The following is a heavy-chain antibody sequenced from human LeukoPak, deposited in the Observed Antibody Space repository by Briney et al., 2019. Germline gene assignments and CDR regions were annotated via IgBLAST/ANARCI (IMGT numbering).Heavy chain of an antibody. Sequence: GGSLRLSCAASGFTFSSYGMSWVRQAPGKGLEWVSAISGSGGSTYYADSVKGRFTISRDNSKNTLYLQMNSLRSEDTAVYYCAKERTPSVDIVTTGRLGYYFDYWGQGTLVTVSS. V-gene: IGHV3-23*01. CDR1: GFTFSSYG. J-gene: IGHJ4*02. D-gene: IGHD5-12*01. CDR2: ISGSGGST. CDR3: AKERTPSVDIVTTGRLGYYFDY.